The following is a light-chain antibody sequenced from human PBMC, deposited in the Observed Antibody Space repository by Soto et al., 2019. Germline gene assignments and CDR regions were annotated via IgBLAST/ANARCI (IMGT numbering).Light chain of an antibody. J-gene: IGLJ3*02. CDR3: AAWDDSLSGRWV. V-gene: IGLV1-47*01. CDR1: TSNIGSNY. Sequence: QSLLAQPPSASGTPGQRVTISCSGSTSNIGSNYVYWYQQLPGTAPKLLIYRNNQRPSGVPDRFSGSKSGTSASLAISGLRSEDEADYYCAAWDDSLSGRWVFGGGTKVTVL. CDR2: RNN.